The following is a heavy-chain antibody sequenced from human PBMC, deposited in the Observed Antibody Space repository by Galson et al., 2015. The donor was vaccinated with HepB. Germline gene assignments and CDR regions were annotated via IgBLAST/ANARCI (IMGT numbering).Heavy chain of an antibody. J-gene: IGHJ6*02. CDR3: ARDRTVTTERDYYYYYPMDV. Sequence: SVTVSCKASGSTFSRYGFSWVRQAPRQGLEWMGWISIYNGEIRYAQKFQGRITMTTDASTNTAYMELRTLRLDDTAVYFCARDRTVTTERDYYYYYPMDVWGQGTTVTVS. V-gene: IGHV1-18*04. CDR1: GSTFSRYG. D-gene: IGHD4-17*01. CDR2: ISIYNGEI.